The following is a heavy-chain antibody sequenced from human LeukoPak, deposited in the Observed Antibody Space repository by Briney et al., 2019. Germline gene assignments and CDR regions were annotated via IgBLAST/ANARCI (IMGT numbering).Heavy chain of an antibody. CDR2: IIPIFGTA. D-gene: IGHD3-16*01. J-gene: IGHJ3*02. Sequence: GASVKVSCKASGGTFSSYAISWVRQAPGQGLEWMGGIIPIFGTANYAQKFQGRVTITAGKSTSTAYMELSSLRSEDTAVYYCARVGLWETVQHDAFDIWGQGTMVTVSS. V-gene: IGHV1-69*06. CDR3: ARVGLWETVQHDAFDI. CDR1: GGTFSSYA.